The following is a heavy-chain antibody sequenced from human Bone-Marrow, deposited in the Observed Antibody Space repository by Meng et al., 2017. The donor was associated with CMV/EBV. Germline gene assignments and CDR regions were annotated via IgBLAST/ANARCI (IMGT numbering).Heavy chain of an antibody. V-gene: IGHV1-8*02. Sequence: ASVKVSCKASGYTFTSYGISWVRQAPGQGLEWMGWMNPNSGNTGYAQKFQGRVTMTRNTSISTAYMELSSLRSEDTAVYYCARGFSQRDYWGQGTLVTVSS. J-gene: IGHJ4*02. CDR3: ARGFSQRDY. CDR1: GYTFTSYG. D-gene: IGHD2-2*01. CDR2: MNPNSGNT.